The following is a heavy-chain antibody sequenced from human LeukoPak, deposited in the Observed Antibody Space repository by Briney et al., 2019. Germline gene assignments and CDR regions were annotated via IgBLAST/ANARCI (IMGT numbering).Heavy chain of an antibody. J-gene: IGHJ6*03. D-gene: IGHD2-8*01. V-gene: IGHV3-48*01. CDR3: IGCRYYYYYYYMDV. Sequence: QAGGSLRLSCAASGFTFSSYSMNWVRQAPGKGLEWVSYISSSSSTIYYADSVKGRFTISRDNAKNSLYLQMNSLRAEDTAVYYCIGCRYYYYYYYMDVWGKGTTVTVSS. CDR2: ISSSSSTI. CDR1: GFTFSSYS.